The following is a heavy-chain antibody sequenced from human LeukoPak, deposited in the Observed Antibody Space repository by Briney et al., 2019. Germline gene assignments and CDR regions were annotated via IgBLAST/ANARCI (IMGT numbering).Heavy chain of an antibody. D-gene: IGHD6-13*01. CDR2: VSYDGSNI. CDR3: ARDCEFWDSSSCDYFDY. J-gene: IGHJ4*02. Sequence: LSGRSLRLSCAASGFTFSTYVIHWVRQAPGKGLEWVAVVSYDGSNIYYADSVKGRFTISRNNSKNTLYLQMNSLRAEDTAVYYCARDCEFWDSSSCDYFDYWGQGTLVTVSS. CDR1: GFTFSTYV. V-gene: IGHV3-30-3*01.